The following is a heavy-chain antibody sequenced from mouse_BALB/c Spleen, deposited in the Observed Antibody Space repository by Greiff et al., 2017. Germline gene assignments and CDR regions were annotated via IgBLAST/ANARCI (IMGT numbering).Heavy chain of an antibody. Sequence: VQLKQSGAELVKPGASVKLSCTASGFNIKDTYMHWVKQRPEQGLEWIGRIDPANGNTKYDPKFQGKATITADTSSNTAYLQLSSLTSEDTAVYYCARSHYDYGGYAMDYWVQGTSVTVSS. V-gene: IGHV14-3*02. CDR1: GFNIKDTY. CDR2: IDPANGNT. J-gene: IGHJ4*01. CDR3: ARSHYDYGGYAMDY. D-gene: IGHD2-4*01.